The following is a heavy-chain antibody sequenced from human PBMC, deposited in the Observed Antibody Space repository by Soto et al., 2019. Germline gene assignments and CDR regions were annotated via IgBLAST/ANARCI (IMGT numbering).Heavy chain of an antibody. CDR3: AREVGYSYGFFNYLDP. CDR2: IYHSGST. D-gene: IGHD5-18*01. J-gene: IGHJ5*02. CDR1: GYSISSGYY. V-gene: IGHV4-38-2*02. Sequence: PSETLSLTCAVSGYSISSGYYWGWIRQPPGKGLEWIGSIYHSGSTYYNPSLKSRVTISVDTSKNQFSLKLSSVTAADTAVYYCAREVGYSYGFFNYLDPWGQGTLVTVSS.